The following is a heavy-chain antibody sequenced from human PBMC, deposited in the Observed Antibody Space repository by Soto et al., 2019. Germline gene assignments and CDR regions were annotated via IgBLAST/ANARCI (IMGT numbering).Heavy chain of an antibody. V-gene: IGHV3-23*01. J-gene: IGHJ5*02. Sequence: LXLSCTSSGFTLQNYAMAWVRQAPGKGLEWVSTLIGGHYGTAYSYSVKGRFTVSRDNSKNCLYLQMNSLGVEDTAMYFCAKGKSTGDIDWFDPWGQGSLVTVSS. CDR2: LIGGHYGT. CDR3: AKGKSTGDIDWFDP. CDR1: GFTLQNYA. D-gene: IGHD3-10*01.